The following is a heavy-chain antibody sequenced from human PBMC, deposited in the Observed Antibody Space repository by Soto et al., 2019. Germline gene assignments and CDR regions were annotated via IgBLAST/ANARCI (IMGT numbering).Heavy chain of an antibody. J-gene: IGHJ4*02. V-gene: IGHV1-18*01. CDR3: ARDRSSSSH. Sequence: ASVKVSCTASGYTFTNYGISWVRQAPGQGLEWMGWISAYNGNTDYAQKFQGRVTMSTDISATTAYMELRSLRSDDTAVYYCARDRSSSSHWGQGTLVTVSS. D-gene: IGHD6-6*01. CDR2: ISAYNGNT. CDR1: GYTFTNYG.